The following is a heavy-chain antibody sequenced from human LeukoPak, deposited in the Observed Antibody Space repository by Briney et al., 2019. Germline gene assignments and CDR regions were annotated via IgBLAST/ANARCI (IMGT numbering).Heavy chain of an antibody. Sequence: GGSLRLSCAASGFTFSDSYMSWIRQAPGKGLEYLSYISGSGHDIMYADSVRGRFTISRDNARNSLYLQMNSLRAEDTAVYYCTRSARPLDSWGQGTLVTVSS. CDR3: TRSARPLDS. J-gene: IGHJ4*02. CDR2: ISGSGHDI. D-gene: IGHD6-25*01. V-gene: IGHV3-11*01. CDR1: GFTFSDSY.